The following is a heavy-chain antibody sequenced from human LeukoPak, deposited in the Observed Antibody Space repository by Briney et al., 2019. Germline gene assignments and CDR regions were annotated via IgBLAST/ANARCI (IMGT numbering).Heavy chain of an antibody. J-gene: IGHJ5*02. CDR3: ARDHVPIVVVPAALARYNWFDP. CDR1: GGSISSSSYY. V-gene: IGHV4-39*07. CDR2: IYYSGST. Sequence: SETLSLTCTVSGGSISSSSYYWGWIRQPPGKGLEWIGSIYYSGSTYYNPSLKSRVTISVDTSKNQFSLKLSSVTAADTAVYYCARDHVPIVVVPAALARYNWFDPWGQGTLVTVSS. D-gene: IGHD2-2*01.